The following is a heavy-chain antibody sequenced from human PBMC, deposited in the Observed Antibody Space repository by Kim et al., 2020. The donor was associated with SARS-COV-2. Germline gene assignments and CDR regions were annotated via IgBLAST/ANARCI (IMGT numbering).Heavy chain of an antibody. CDR1: GGSVSSGSYY. J-gene: IGHJ6*02. D-gene: IGHD1-1*01. V-gene: IGHV4-61*01. CDR3: ARDRAGWNVYYYYGMDV. CDR2: IYYSGIT. Sequence: SETLSLTCTVSGGSVSSGSYYWSWIRQPPGKGLEWIGYIYYSGITNYNPSLKSRVTISVDTSKNQFSLKLSSVTAADTAVYYCARDRAGWNVYYYYGMDVWGQGTTVTVSS.